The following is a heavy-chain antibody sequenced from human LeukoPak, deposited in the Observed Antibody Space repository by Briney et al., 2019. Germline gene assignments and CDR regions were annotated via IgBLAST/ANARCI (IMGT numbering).Heavy chain of an antibody. V-gene: IGHV3-21*01. Sequence: GEPLRLSCATSGFTLSGYSMNWVRQAPGKGLEWVSSISSSSSYIYYADSVKGRFTISRDNAKNSLYLQMNSLRAEDTAVYYCAREDDEWRFQGAFDIWGQGTMVTVSS. D-gene: IGHD2-15*01. CDR1: GFTLSGYS. CDR3: AREDDEWRFQGAFDI. CDR2: ISSSSSYI. J-gene: IGHJ3*02.